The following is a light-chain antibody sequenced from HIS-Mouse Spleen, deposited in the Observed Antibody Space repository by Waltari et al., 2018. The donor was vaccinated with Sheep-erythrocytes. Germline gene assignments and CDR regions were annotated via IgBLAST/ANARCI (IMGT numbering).Light chain of an antibody. CDR3: LQDYNYPYT. V-gene: IGKV1-6*01. CDR1: QGIRND. J-gene: IGKJ2*01. Sequence: ALQMTPSPPSLSASVGHRVTLTCRASQGIRNDLGWYQQKPGKAPKLLIYAASSLQSGVPSRFSGSGSGTDFTLTISSLQPEDFATYYCLQDYNYPYTFGQGTKLEIK. CDR2: AAS.